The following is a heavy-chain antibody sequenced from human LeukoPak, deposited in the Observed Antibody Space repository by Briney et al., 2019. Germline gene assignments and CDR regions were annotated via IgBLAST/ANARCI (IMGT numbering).Heavy chain of an antibody. CDR3: ARAVTGYWYFDL. J-gene: IGHJ2*01. V-gene: IGHV3-33*01. D-gene: IGHD1-20*01. Sequence: GRSLRLSCAASGFTFSSYGMHWVRQAPGKGLEWVAVIWYDGSNKYYADSVKGRFTISRDKSRTTLFLQMNSLTAEDTAIYYCARAVTGYWYFDLWGRGTLVTVSS. CDR1: GFTFSSYG. CDR2: IWYDGSNK.